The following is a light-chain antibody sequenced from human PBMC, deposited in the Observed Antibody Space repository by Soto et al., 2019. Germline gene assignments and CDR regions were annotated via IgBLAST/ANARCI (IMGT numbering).Light chain of an antibody. CDR3: QQYAGSPIT. Sequence: ELVFTQSPGTLSLSPGDRATLSCRASQSVTDTYLAWYQQKPGQAPRLLIYGASRRATGIPDRFSGSGSGTDFTLTITRLEPEDFAVFYCQQYAGSPITFGQGTRLEI. J-gene: IGKJ5*01. CDR1: QSVTDTY. V-gene: IGKV3-20*01. CDR2: GAS.